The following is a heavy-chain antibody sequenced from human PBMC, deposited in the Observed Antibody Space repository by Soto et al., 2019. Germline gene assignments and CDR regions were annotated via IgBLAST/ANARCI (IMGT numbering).Heavy chain of an antibody. Sequence: ASVKVSCKASGYTFTSYGISWVRQAPGQGIEWMGWISAYNGNTNYAQKLQGRVTMTTDTSTSTAYMELRSLRSDDTAVYYCARFQRGSSGYYYGHAFDIWGQGTMVTVSS. D-gene: IGHD3-22*01. CDR2: ISAYNGNT. CDR1: GYTFTSYG. CDR3: ARFQRGSSGYYYGHAFDI. J-gene: IGHJ3*02. V-gene: IGHV1-18*01.